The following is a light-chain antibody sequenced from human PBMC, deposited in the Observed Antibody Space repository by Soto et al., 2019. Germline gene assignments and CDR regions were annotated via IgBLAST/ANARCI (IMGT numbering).Light chain of an antibody. CDR1: QGISSR. Sequence: DIQMTQSPSSVSASVGDRVTITCRASQGISSRLAWYQQKPGKAPKLLIYTASSLQSGVLSRFSGSGSGTEITLTTARLQPEEFAAYDCQQANSFPRTVGGGTVVDSK. CDR2: TAS. V-gene: IGKV1-12*01. J-gene: IGKJ4*02. CDR3: QQANSFPRT.